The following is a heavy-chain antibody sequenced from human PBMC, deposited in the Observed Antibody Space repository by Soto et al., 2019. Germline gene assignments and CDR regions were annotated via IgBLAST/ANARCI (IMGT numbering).Heavy chain of an antibody. J-gene: IGHJ5*02. D-gene: IGHD3-16*01. CDR1: GGFLSESY. CDR2: INHVGGT. CDR3: VRIRYQLPSSVLWLDP. V-gene: IGHV4-34*01. Sequence: ASETLSLTCAVYGGFLSESYWTRIRQPPGKGLEWIGEINHVGGTNYNPSLKSRATMSVDTSQNQFSLRLISVTAADTAMYFCVRIRYQLPSSVLWLDPWGQGTQVTVSS.